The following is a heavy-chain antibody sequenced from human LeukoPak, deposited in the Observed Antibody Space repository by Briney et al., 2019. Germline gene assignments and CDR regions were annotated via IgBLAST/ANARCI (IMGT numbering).Heavy chain of an antibody. Sequence: GESLRLSCAASGFTFSSYDMHWVRQAPGKGLEWVAFIRFDGSDKYYAGSVKGRFTISRDNSKNTLYLQMGSLTTEDMAVYYCARGSHRRYSSSWYSLWGQGTLVTVSS. D-gene: IGHD6-13*01. CDR1: GFTFSSYD. V-gene: IGHV3-30*02. CDR3: ARGSHRRYSSSWYSL. CDR2: IRFDGSDK. J-gene: IGHJ4*02.